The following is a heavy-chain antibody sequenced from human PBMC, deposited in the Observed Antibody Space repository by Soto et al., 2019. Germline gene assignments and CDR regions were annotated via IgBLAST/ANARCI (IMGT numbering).Heavy chain of an antibody. CDR1: GDAISRGGYY. Sequence: QVHLQESGPGLVQPSQTLSLTCTVSGDAISRGGYYWGWIRQHPGKGLQWLGYSYFSGNTYYSPSSRGRITISVDMSEHQFALKLTSATAPDTAVYCCVRCRGYTGSGAGGWWFDPWGQGTLVTVSS. CDR3: VRCRGYTGSGAGGWWFDP. V-gene: IGHV4-31*03. D-gene: IGHD5-12*01. CDR2: SYFSGNT. J-gene: IGHJ5*02.